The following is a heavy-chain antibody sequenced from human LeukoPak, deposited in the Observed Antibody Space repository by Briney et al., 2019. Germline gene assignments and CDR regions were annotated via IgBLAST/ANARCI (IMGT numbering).Heavy chain of an antibody. D-gene: IGHD3-3*01. V-gene: IGHV3-30*18. J-gene: IGHJ3*02. Sequence: GGSLRLSCAASGFTFSNYGMHWVRQAPGKGLEWVAIVSYDGSNKYYADSVKGRFTISRDNSENTLYLQMDSLRPDDTAVYYCAKLPDRFAFDIWGQGTMVTVSS. CDR2: VSYDGSNK. CDR3: AKLPDRFAFDI. CDR1: GFTFSNYG.